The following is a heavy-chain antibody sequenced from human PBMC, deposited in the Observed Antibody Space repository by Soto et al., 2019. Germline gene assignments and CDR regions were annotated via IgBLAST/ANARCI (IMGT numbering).Heavy chain of an antibody. J-gene: IGHJ6*02. V-gene: IGHV1-69*01. CDR1: GGTFSSYA. CDR3: ARESGGTTVAFGMDV. D-gene: IGHD4-17*01. Sequence: QVQLVQSGAEVKKPGSSVKVSCKASGGTFSSYAISWVRQAPGQGLEWMGGIIPIFGTANYAQKFQGRVTIAADECTSTAYMELSSLRSEATAVYYCARESGGTTVAFGMDVWGRGTTVTVSS. CDR2: IIPIFGTA.